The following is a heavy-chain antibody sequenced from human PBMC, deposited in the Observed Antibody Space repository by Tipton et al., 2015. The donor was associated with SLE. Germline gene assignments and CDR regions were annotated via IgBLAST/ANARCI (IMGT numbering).Heavy chain of an antibody. V-gene: IGHV4-59*08. CDR3: ARGFGSSWSHGP. CDR1: GASISSYY. D-gene: IGHD6-13*01. CDR2: LWHSGTS. Sequence: TLSLTCTVSGASISSYYWSWIRQSPGRGLEWIGYLWHSGTSNYNPSLKSRVSMSVDKSKSQFSLKLNSVTAADTAVYYCARGFGSSWSHGPWGQGTLVTVSS. J-gene: IGHJ5*02.